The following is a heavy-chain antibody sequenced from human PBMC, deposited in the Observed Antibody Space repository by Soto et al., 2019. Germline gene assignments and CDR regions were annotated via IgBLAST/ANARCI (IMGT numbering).Heavy chain of an antibody. D-gene: IGHD1-7*01. CDR2: IGTAGDT. Sequence: GGSLRLSCAASGFTFSSYDMHWVRQATGKGLEWVSAIGTAGDTYYPGSVKGRFTISRENAKNSLYLQMNSLRAGDTAVYYCARMGYNWNYGGYYYYYMDVWGQGTTVTVSS. V-gene: IGHV3-13*01. J-gene: IGHJ6*03. CDR3: ARMGYNWNYGGYYYYYMDV. CDR1: GFTFSSYD.